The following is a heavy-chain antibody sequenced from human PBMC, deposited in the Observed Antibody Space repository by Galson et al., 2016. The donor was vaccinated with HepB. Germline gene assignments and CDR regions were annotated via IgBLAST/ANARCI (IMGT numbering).Heavy chain of an antibody. CDR2: INDSGST. CDR3: ARALRRALI. D-gene: IGHD2-8*01. J-gene: IGHJ4*02. CDR1: GGSFIDYY. Sequence: SETLSLTCAVYGGSFIDYYWSWIRQPPGKGLEWIGEINDSGSTNYSPSLKSRVTMSIDTSKNQFSLNLTSVTAADTAVYYCARALRRALIWSQGTLVTVSS. V-gene: IGHV4-34*01.